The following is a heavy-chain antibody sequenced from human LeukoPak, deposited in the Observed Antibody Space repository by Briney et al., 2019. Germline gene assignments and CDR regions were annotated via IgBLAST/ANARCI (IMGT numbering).Heavy chain of an antibody. CDR1: GGSFSGYY. CDR2: INHSGSSGIT. CDR3: ARGRSNRDS. J-gene: IGHJ4*02. V-gene: IGHV4-34*01. D-gene: IGHD7-27*01. Sequence: SETLSLTCDVYGGSFSGYYWTWIRQAPGKGLEWIGEINHSGSSGITNYNPSLKSRVTISVDTSRKQFFLKLSSVTVADTAVYYCARGRSNRDSWGQGTLVTVSS.